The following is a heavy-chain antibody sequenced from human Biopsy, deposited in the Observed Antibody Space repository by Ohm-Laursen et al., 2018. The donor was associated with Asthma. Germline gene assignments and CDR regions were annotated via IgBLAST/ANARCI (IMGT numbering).Heavy chain of an antibody. Sequence: SLRLSCSASGFTFSSFGMHWVRQAPGKGLEWVAVVSYDGGVAHYADSMKGRFTISRDNAKSTLYLQMNRLRTDDTAVYYCAKRRGYSDLTDFDHWGQGTLVTVSS. J-gene: IGHJ4*02. V-gene: IGHV3-30*18. CDR2: VSYDGGVA. CDR1: GFTFSSFG. CDR3: AKRRGYSDLTDFDH. D-gene: IGHD3-3*01.